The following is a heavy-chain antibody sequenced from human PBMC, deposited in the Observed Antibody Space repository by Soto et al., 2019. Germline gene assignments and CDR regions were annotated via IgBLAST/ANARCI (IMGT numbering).Heavy chain of an antibody. Sequence: SETRALTCAVYGGSFSGYYCSWIRQPPGKGLEWIGEINHSGSTNYNPSLKRRVTISVDTSKTQFSLKLSSVTAADTAVYYCARTSQWLSYFDYWGQGTLVTVSS. V-gene: IGHV4-34*01. J-gene: IGHJ4*02. CDR2: INHSGST. D-gene: IGHD6-19*01. CDR1: GGSFSGYY. CDR3: ARTSQWLSYFDY.